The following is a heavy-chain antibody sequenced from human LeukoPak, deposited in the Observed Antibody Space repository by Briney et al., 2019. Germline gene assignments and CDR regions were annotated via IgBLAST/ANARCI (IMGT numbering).Heavy chain of an antibody. CDR3: ARDSVTYYYGSGSYFYFDY. J-gene: IGHJ4*02. V-gene: IGHV3-21*01. CDR2: ISSSSSYI. CDR1: GFTFSSYS. Sequence: PGGSLRLSCAASGFTFSSYSMNWVRQAPGKGLEWVSSISSSSSYIYYADSVKGRFTISRDNAKNSLYLQMNSLRAEDTAVYYCARDSVTYYYGSGSYFYFDYWGQGTLVTVSS. D-gene: IGHD3-10*01.